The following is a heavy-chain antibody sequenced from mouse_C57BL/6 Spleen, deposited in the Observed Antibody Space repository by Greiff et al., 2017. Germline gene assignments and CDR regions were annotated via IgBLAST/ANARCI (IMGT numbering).Heavy chain of an antibody. CDR3: ARRYGSIYFDY. CDR1: GFTFSSYT. D-gene: IGHD1-1*01. V-gene: IGHV5-9*01. J-gene: IGHJ2*01. CDR2: ISGGGGNT. Sequence: EVQRVESGGGLVKPGGSLKLSCAASGFTFSSYTMSWVRQTPEKRLEWVATISGGGGNTYYPDSVKGRFTISRDNAKNTLYLQRSSLRSEDTALYYCARRYGSIYFDYWGQGTTLTVSS.